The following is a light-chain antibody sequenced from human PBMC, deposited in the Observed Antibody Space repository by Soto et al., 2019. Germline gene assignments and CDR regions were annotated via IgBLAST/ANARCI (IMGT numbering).Light chain of an antibody. CDR1: QSVSSS. CDR3: QQYNNWPPT. Sequence: EIVMTPSPATPSVSSGERATLSCRASQSVSSSLAWYQQNPGQPPRLLISGASTRATGIPARFSGSGSGTEFTLTISSLQSEDFAVYYCQQYNNWPPTFGQGTKVDIK. J-gene: IGKJ1*01. CDR2: GAS. V-gene: IGKV3-15*01.